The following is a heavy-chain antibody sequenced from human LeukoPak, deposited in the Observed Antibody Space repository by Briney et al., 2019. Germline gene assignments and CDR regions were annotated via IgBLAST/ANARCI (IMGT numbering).Heavy chain of an antibody. CDR2: IYTSGST. V-gene: IGHV4-4*07. CDR3: AVGLDIAMPGKVPTG. J-gene: IGHJ4*02. D-gene: IGHD6-19*01. CDR1: GGSISSYY. Sequence: SETLSLTCTVSGGSISSYYWSWIRQPAGKGLEWIGRIYTSGSTNYNPSLKSRVTMSVDTSKNQFSLKLSSVTAADTAVYYCAVGLDIAMPGKVPTGWGQGTLVTVSS.